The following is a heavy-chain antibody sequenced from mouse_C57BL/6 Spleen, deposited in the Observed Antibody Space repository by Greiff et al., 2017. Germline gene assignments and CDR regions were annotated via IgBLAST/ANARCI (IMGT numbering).Heavy chain of an antibody. CDR3: ARDRDDDWFAY. J-gene: IGHJ3*01. D-gene: IGHD2-12*01. V-gene: IGHV3-6*01. CDR2: ISYDGSN. Sequence: DVQLQESGPGLVKPSQSLSLTCSVTGYSITSGYYWNWIRQFPGNKLEWMGYISYDGSNNYNPSLKNRISITRDTSKNQFFLKLNSVTTEDTATYYCARDRDDDWFAYWGQGTLVTVSA. CDR1: GYSITSGYY.